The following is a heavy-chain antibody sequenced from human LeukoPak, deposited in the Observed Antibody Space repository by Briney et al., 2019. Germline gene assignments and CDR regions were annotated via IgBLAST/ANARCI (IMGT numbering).Heavy chain of an antibody. Sequence: ASVKVSCKASGYTFTSYVISWVRQAPGQGLECMGWISAYNGNTNFAVKLQGSVTMTRDTSRGTAYMELSRLRSEDTAVYCCASQRWELLRGTYYYSGMYVWGQGTTVTVSS. CDR3: ASQRWELLRGTYYYSGMYV. J-gene: IGHJ6*02. CDR2: ISAYNGNT. CDR1: GYTFTSYV. V-gene: IGHV1-18*01. D-gene: IGHD1-26*01.